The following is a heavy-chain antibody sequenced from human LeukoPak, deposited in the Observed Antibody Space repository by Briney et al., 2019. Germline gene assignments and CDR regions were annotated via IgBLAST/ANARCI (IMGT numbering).Heavy chain of an antibody. V-gene: IGHV3-9*01. D-gene: IGHD3-3*01. J-gene: IGHJ5*02. Sequence: GGSLRLSCAASGFTFDDYAMHWVRQAPGKGLERVSGISWNSGSIGYADSVKGRFTISRDNAKNSLYLQMNSLRAEDTALYYCAKGRSNTYYDFWSGYYGWFDPWGQGTLVTVSS. CDR1: GFTFDDYA. CDR3: AKGRSNTYYDFWSGYYGWFDP. CDR2: ISWNSGSI.